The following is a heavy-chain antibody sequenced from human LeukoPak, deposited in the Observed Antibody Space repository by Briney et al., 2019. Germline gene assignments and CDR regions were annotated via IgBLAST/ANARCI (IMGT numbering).Heavy chain of an antibody. Sequence: PSETLSLTCTVSGGSISSYYWSWIRQPPGKGLEWMGYIYYSGSTNYNPSLKSRVTISVDTSKNQFSLKLSSVTAADTAVYYCASLTYYYDSSGLTAAFDIWGQGTMVTVSS. J-gene: IGHJ3*02. CDR3: ASLTYYYDSSGLTAAFDI. V-gene: IGHV4-59*01. D-gene: IGHD3-22*01. CDR2: IYYSGST. CDR1: GGSISSYY.